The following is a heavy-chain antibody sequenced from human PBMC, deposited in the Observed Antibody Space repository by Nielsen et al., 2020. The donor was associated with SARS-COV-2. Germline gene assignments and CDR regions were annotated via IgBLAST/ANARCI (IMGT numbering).Heavy chain of an antibody. Sequence: SVKVSCKASGFTFTNSAVQWVRQARGQRLEWIGWIVVGSGNTNYAQKFQERVTITRDMSTSTAYMELNSLRSDDTAVYYCAAEFPVLRFSRTEFDPWGQGTLVTVSS. V-gene: IGHV1-58*01. CDR3: AAEFPVLRFSRTEFDP. CDR1: GFTFTNSA. J-gene: IGHJ5*02. D-gene: IGHD3-3*01. CDR2: IVVGSGNT.